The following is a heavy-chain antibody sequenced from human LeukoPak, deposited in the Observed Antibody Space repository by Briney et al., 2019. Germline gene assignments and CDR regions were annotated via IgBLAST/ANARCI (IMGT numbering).Heavy chain of an antibody. D-gene: IGHD5-12*01. Sequence: GGSLRLSCAASGFTFSSYSMNWVRQAPGKGLEWVSYISSSSSTIYYADSVKGRFTISRDNAKNSLYLQMNSLRAEDTAVYYCARSPRRGGYDFDYWGQGTLVTVSS. CDR1: GFTFSSYS. V-gene: IGHV3-48*01. CDR3: ARSPRRGGYDFDY. CDR2: ISSSSSTI. J-gene: IGHJ4*02.